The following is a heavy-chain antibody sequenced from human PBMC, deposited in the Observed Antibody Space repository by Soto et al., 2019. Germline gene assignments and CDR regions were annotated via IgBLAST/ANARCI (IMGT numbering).Heavy chain of an antibody. CDR1: GGSISSGDYY. V-gene: IGHV4-30-4*01. D-gene: IGHD3-16*02. CDR3: ARANGDDYVWGSYRRFDS. J-gene: IGHJ5*01. Sequence: SETLSLTCTVSGGSISSGDYYWSWIRQPPGKGLEWIGYIYYSGSTYYNPSLKSRVTISIDTSKNQFSLKLSSVTAADTAVYYCARANGDDYVWGSYRRFDSWGQGTLVTVS. CDR2: IYYSGST.